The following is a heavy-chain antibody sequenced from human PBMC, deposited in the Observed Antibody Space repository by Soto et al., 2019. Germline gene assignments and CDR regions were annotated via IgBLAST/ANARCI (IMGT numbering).Heavy chain of an antibody. D-gene: IGHD6-13*01. Sequence: GASVKVSCKASGYTFTSYDINWVRQATGQGLEWMGWMNPNSGNTGYAQKFQGRVTMTRNTSISTAYMELSSLRSEDTAVYYCARDXLSSSCADYYYYYGMDVWGQGTTVTVSS. CDR2: MNPNSGNT. CDR3: ARDXLSSSCADYYYYYGMDV. CDR1: GYTFTSYD. J-gene: IGHJ6*02. V-gene: IGHV1-8*01.